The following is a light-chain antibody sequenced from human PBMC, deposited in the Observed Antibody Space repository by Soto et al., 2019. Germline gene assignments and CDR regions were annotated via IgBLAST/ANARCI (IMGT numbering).Light chain of an antibody. CDR1: QSVSSY. V-gene: IGKV3-11*01. CDR2: DAS. Sequence: EIVLTQSPATLSLSPGERATLSCRASQSVSSYLAWYQQKPGQAPRLLIYDASNRATGIPARFSGSGSGTDFTLTISSLEPEDFAGYYWQQRSNWLALTFGGGTKVEIK. CDR3: QQRSNWLALT. J-gene: IGKJ4*01.